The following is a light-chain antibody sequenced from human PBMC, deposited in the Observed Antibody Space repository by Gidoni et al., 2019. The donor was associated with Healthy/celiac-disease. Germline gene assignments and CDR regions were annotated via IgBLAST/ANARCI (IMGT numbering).Light chain of an antibody. Sequence: EIQMTHSPSSLSASVGDRVTITCQASQDISNYLNWYQQKPGKAPKLLIYDASNLETGVPSRFSGSGSGTDFTFTISSLQPEDIATYYCQQYDNLPSITFGQGTRLEIK. J-gene: IGKJ5*01. V-gene: IGKV1-33*01. CDR2: DAS. CDR3: QQYDNLPSIT. CDR1: QDISNY.